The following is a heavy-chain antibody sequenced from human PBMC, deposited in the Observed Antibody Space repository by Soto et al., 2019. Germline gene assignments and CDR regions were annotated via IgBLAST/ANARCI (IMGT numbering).Heavy chain of an antibody. Sequence: EVQLVESGGGLIQPGGSLRVSCAASGFTVSSNYMAWVRQAPGKGLEFVSILYSGGSTYYADSVKGRFTISRDNSKNRLYLQMTSLTADDAAVYYCARGFMVLGGDFVMDVWGQGTRVTVS. D-gene: IGHD3-16*01. V-gene: IGHV3-53*01. CDR3: ARGFMVLGGDFVMDV. J-gene: IGHJ6*02. CDR2: LYSGGST. CDR1: GFTVSSNY.